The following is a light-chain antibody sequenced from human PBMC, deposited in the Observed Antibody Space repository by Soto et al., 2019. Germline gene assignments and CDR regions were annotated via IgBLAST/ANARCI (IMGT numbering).Light chain of an antibody. Sequence: EVEMTQSPATLSVSPGDRATLSCRASQTVSSSLAWYQHKPGQAPRLLIYGASTRAADIPTRFSGSGSGTGFTLTISSLQSEDFAVYYCQQYNYWPRTFGQGTKVEIK. J-gene: IGKJ1*01. V-gene: IGKV3-15*01. CDR3: QQYNYWPRT. CDR1: QTVSSS. CDR2: GAS.